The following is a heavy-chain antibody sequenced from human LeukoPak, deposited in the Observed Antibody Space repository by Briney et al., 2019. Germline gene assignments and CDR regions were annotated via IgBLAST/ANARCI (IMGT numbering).Heavy chain of an antibody. V-gene: IGHV3-9*01. CDR2: ISWNSGSI. CDR3: TTEKLGSFWAYFDY. CDR1: GFTFDDYA. J-gene: IGHJ4*02. D-gene: IGHD3-10*01. Sequence: GGSLRLSCAASGFTFDDYAMHWVRQAPGKGLEWVSGISWNSGSIGYADSVKGRFTISRDNAKNSLYLQMNSLKTEDTAVYYCTTEKLGSFWAYFDYWGQGTLVTVSS.